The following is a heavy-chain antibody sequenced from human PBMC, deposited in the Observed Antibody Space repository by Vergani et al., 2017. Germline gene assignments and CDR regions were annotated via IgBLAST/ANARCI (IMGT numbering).Heavy chain of an antibody. CDR1: GYTFTNYN. V-gene: IGHV7-4-1*02. D-gene: IGHD3-16*01. Sequence: QVPLVQSGSELKTPGASVKVSCRASGYTFTNYNIHWLRQAPGQGPEWMGWINTNTGNPTNAQDFTGRFVFSLDTSVNTAYLQISSLKAEDSAVYYCVRKRLGTTKGDFDYWGQGTLVSVSS. CDR3: VRKRLGTTKGDFDY. J-gene: IGHJ4*02. CDR2: INTNTGNP.